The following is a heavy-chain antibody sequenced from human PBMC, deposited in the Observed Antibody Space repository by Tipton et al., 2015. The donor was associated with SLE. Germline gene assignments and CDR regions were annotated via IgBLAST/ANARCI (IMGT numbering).Heavy chain of an antibody. J-gene: IGHJ5*02. Sequence: SLRLSCTASGFSFSSFWTSWVRQAPGKGLEWVASIKEDGSEKYSVDSVKGRFTISRDNAKNSLYLQMNSLRPEDTAVYYCARGYTHSSSWFRWFDPWGQGTLVTVSS. CDR3: ARGYTHSSSWFRWFDP. D-gene: IGHD6-13*01. CDR1: GFSFSSFW. V-gene: IGHV3-7*03. CDR2: IKEDGSEK.